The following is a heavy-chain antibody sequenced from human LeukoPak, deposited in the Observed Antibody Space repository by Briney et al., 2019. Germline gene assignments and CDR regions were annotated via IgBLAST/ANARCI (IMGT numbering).Heavy chain of an antibody. D-gene: IGHD3-10*01. Sequence: ASVKASCKASGGTFSSYAISWVRQAPGQGLEWMGRIIPIFGTANYAQKFQGRVTITTDESTSTAYMELSSLRSEDTAVYYCARVSGGSGSYGDFDYWGQGTLVTVSS. CDR3: ARVSGGSGSYGDFDY. CDR1: GGTFSSYA. J-gene: IGHJ4*02. CDR2: IIPIFGTA. V-gene: IGHV1-69*05.